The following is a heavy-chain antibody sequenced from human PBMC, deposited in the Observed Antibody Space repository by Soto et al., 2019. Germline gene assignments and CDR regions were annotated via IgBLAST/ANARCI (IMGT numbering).Heavy chain of an antibody. J-gene: IGHJ6*02. Sequence: QVPLVQSGPEVKNPGASLKVSCNASGYTFTNYGITWVRQAPGQGLEWMGWITASNGNANYAREIQGRLTLTRDTSTNTASMELRSLRSDDTAVYYCARGASCSSTSCYNNFHYGLAVWGQGTTVIVSS. CDR1: GYTFTNYG. D-gene: IGHD2-2*02. CDR3: ARGASCSSTSCYNNFHYGLAV. CDR2: ITASNGNA. V-gene: IGHV1-18*01.